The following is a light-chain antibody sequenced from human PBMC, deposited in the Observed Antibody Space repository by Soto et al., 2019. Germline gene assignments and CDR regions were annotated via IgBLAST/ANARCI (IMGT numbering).Light chain of an antibody. V-gene: IGKV3-15*01. J-gene: IGKJ1*01. Sequence: EKVMTQSPATLSVSPGGRATLSCRASQSVGSTLAWYQQKPGQPPRLLIYDASTRATGIPARFSGSGSGTEFTLTISSLQSEDFAVYYCQQYNTWPRTLGQGTKVDIK. CDR1: QSVGST. CDR3: QQYNTWPRT. CDR2: DAS.